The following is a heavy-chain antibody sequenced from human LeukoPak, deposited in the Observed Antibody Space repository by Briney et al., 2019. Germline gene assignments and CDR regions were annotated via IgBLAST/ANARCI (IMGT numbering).Heavy chain of an antibody. CDR1: GFTFSTYS. CDR3: ARGGLGYDILTGYHSGYGMDV. V-gene: IGHV3-20*04. Sequence: GGSLRLSCAASGFTFSTYSMNWVRQAPGKGLEWVSGINWNGGSTGYADSVKGRFTISRDNAKNSLYLQMNSLRAEDTALYYCARGGLGYDILTGYHSGYGMDVWGQGTTVTVSS. D-gene: IGHD3-9*01. J-gene: IGHJ6*02. CDR2: INWNGGST.